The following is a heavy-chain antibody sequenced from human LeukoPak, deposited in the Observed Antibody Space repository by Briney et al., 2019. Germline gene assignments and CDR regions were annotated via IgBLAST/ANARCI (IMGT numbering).Heavy chain of an antibody. CDR1: GFTFSSYS. J-gene: IGHJ6*03. CDR2: ISSSSYI. CDR3: ARDRRHYYYYMDV. V-gene: IGHV3-21*01. D-gene: IGHD6-6*01. Sequence: GGSLRLSCAASGFTFSSYSMNWVRQAPGKGLEWVSSISSSSYIYYADSVKGRFTISRDNAKNSLYLQMNSLRAEDTAVYYCARDRRHYYYYMDVWGKGTTVTVSS.